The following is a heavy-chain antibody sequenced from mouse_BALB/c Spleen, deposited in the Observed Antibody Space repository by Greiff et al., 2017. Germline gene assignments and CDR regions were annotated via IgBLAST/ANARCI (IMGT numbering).Heavy chain of an antibody. V-gene: IGHV14-3*02. CDR1: GFNIKDTY. CDR3: ARFFYGYDGFAY. Sequence: EVQRVESGAELVKPGASVKLSCTASGFNIKDTYMHWVKQRPEQGLEWIGRIDPANGNTKYDPKFQGKATITADTSSNTAYLQLSSLTSEDTAVYYCARFFYGYDGFAYWGQGTLVTVSA. CDR2: IDPANGNT. D-gene: IGHD2-2*01. J-gene: IGHJ3*01.